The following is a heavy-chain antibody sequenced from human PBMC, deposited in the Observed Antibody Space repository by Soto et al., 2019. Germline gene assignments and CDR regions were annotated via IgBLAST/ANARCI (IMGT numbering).Heavy chain of an antibody. V-gene: IGHV4-30-4*01. CDR3: ARLGPLRFLEWLYGDGSWFDP. D-gene: IGHD3-3*01. Sequence: SSETLSLTCSVSGGSISSGYYYWSWIRQPPGKGLAWIGNIYYSGNTYYTPSLKSRLIISIDTSKNQFSLKVGSVTAADTAVYYCARLGPLRFLEWLYGDGSWFDPWGQGTLVTVSS. CDR2: IYYSGNT. CDR1: GGSISSGYYY. J-gene: IGHJ5*02.